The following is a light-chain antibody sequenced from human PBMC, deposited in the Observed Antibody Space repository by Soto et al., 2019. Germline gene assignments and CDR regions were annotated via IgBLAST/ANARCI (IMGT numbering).Light chain of an antibody. CDR2: GAS. CDR3: QQYSSSPLT. CDR1: QSVSSSY. J-gene: IGKJ4*01. V-gene: IGKV3-20*01. Sequence: EIVLTQSPGTLSLSPGERATLSCRASQSVSSSYLAWYRQTPGQAPRLLIYGASTRATGIPDRFSGSGSETDFTLTISRLEPEDFAVYYCQQYSSSPLTFGGGTKVEIE.